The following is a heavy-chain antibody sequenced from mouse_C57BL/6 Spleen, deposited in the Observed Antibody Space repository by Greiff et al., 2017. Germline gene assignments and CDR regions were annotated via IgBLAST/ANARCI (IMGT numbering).Heavy chain of an antibody. V-gene: IGHV7-3*01. Sequence: EVKLMESGGGLVQPGGSLSLSCAASGFTFTDYYMSWVRQPPGKALEWLGFIRNKANGYTTEYSASVKGRFTISRDNSQSILYLQMNALRAEDSATYYCASGGLRRGCAYWGQGTLVTVSA. CDR3: ASGGLRRGCAY. CDR2: IRNKANGYTT. J-gene: IGHJ3*01. CDR1: GFTFTDYY. D-gene: IGHD2-4*01.